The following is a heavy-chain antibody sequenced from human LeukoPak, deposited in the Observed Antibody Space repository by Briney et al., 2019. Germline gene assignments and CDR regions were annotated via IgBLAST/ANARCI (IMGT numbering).Heavy chain of an antibody. CDR1: GFTFSNYA. J-gene: IGHJ4*02. CDR2: IGGSGGGT. V-gene: IGHV3-23*01. CDR3: AMGPRGTYFDY. D-gene: IGHD1-26*01. Sequence: GGSLRLSCAAPGFTFSNYAVSWVRQAPGKGLEWVSAIGGSGGGTYYADSVKGRFTISRDNSKNTLYLQMNSLRAEDTAVYYCAMGPRGTYFDYWGQGTLVTVSS.